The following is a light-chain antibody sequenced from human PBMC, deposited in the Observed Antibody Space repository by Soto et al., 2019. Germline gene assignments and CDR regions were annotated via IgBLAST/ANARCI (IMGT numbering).Light chain of an antibody. CDR2: AAS. V-gene: IGKV3D-20*02. Sequence: EIVLTQSPGTLSLSPGERATLSCRASQSVSSSHLAWYQQKPGQAPRLLIYAASTRATGIPARFSGSGSGTDFTLTISSLEPEDFAVYYCQQRSNWPETFGQGTKVDIK. CDR1: QSVSSSH. J-gene: IGKJ1*01. CDR3: QQRSNWPET.